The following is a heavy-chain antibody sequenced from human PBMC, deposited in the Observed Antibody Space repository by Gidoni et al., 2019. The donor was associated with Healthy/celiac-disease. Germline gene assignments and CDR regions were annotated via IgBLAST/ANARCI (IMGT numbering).Heavy chain of an antibody. CDR2: IFSNDEK. Sequence: QVTLKEPGPVLVKPTETLTLTCTVSGFSLSNARMGVSWIRQPPGKALEWLAHIFSNDEKSYSTSLKSRLTIYKDTSKSQVVLTMTNMDPVDTATYYCARAPLGTTTGLDYWGQGTLVTVSS. J-gene: IGHJ4*02. D-gene: IGHD1-26*01. V-gene: IGHV2-26*01. CDR3: ARAPLGTTTGLDY. CDR1: GFSLSNARMG.